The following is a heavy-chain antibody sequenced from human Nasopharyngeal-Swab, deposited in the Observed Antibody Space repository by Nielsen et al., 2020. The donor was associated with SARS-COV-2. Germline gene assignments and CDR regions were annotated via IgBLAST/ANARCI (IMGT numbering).Heavy chain of an antibody. CDR3: ARGSYYYDSSGYYDY. CDR2: ISSSSSYI. J-gene: IGHJ4*02. D-gene: IGHD3-22*01. CDR1: GFTFSSYS. Sequence: GGSLRLSCAASGFTFSSYSMNWVRQAPGKGLEWVSSISSSSSYIYYADSVKGRFTISRDNAKNSLYLQMSSLRAEDTAVYYCARGSYYYDSSGYYDYRGQGTLVTVSS. V-gene: IGHV3-21*01.